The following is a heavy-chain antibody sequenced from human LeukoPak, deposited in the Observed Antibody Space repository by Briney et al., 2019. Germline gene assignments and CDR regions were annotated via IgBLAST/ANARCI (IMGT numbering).Heavy chain of an antibody. CDR1: GDSVSSDSSA. CDR2: TYYGSNWYN. CDR3: ARQYGSSTYYHGLDV. V-gene: IGHV6-1*01. J-gene: IGHJ6*02. D-gene: IGHD6-6*01. Sequence: SQTLSLTCAISGDSVSSDSSAWNWIRQSPSRGLEWLGRTYYGSNWYNDYAVSVRSRITVNPDTSKNQFSLQLTSVTPEDTAVYHCARQYGSSTYYHGLDVWGQGTTVTVSS.